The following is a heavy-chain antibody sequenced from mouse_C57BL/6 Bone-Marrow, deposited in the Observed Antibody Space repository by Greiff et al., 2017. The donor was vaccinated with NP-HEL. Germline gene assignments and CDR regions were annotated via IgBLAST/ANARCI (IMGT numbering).Heavy chain of an antibody. V-gene: IGHV1-54*01. CDR2: INPGSGGT. CDR3: ARSTRWYFDV. Sequence: VQLQQSGAELVRPGTSVKVSCKASGYAFTNYLIEWVKQRPGQGLEWIGVINPGSGGTNYNEKFKGKATLTADKSSSTAYMQLSSLTSEDSAVYFCARSTRWYFDVWGTGTTVTVSS. CDR1: GYAFTNYL. J-gene: IGHJ1*03.